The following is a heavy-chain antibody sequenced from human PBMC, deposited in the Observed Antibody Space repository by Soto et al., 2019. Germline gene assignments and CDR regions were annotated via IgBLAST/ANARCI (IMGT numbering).Heavy chain of an antibody. Sequence: QVQLQESGPGLVKPSQTLSLTCTVSGGSISSGDYYWSWIRQPPGKGLEWIGYIYYSGSTYYNPSLKSRVTISVDTSKNQFSLKLSSVTAADTAVYYCARDIRGYSSSWYHRDSRAYYYGMDVWGQGTTVTVSS. J-gene: IGHJ6*02. D-gene: IGHD6-13*01. CDR2: IYYSGST. CDR1: GGSISSGDYY. CDR3: ARDIRGYSSSWYHRDSRAYYYGMDV. V-gene: IGHV4-30-4*01.